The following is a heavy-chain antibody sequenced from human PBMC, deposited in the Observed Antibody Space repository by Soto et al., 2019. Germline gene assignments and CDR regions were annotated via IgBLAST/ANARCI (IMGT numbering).Heavy chain of an antibody. V-gene: IGHV4-39*01. CDR3: ASDAGGIAAAGRGDYYFDY. CDR1: GGSISSSSYY. J-gene: IGHJ4*02. D-gene: IGHD6-13*01. Sequence: QLQLQESGPGLVKPSETLSLTCTVSGGSISSSSYYWGWIRQPPGKGLEWIGGIYYSGGTYYNPSLKSRVTISVDTSKNQFSLKLSSVTAADTAVYYCASDAGGIAAAGRGDYYFDYWGQGTLVTVSS. CDR2: IYYSGGT.